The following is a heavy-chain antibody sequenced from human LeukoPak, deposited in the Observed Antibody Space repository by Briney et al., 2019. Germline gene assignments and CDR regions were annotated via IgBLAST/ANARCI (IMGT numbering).Heavy chain of an antibody. CDR2: IYSGGST. CDR1: GFTVSSNY. Sequence: GGSLRLSCAASGFTVSSNYMSWVRQAPGKGLEWVSVIYSGGSTYYADSVKGRFTISRDNSKNTLYLQMNSLRAEDTAVYYCAKGVPRNMIVVVIANRGAFDIWGQGTMVTVSS. V-gene: IGHV3-53*01. D-gene: IGHD3-22*01. CDR3: AKGVPRNMIVVVIANRGAFDI. J-gene: IGHJ3*02.